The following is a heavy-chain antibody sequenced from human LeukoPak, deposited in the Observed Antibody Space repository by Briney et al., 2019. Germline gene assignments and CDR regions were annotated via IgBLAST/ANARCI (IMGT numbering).Heavy chain of an antibody. D-gene: IGHD3-3*01. V-gene: IGHV3-23*01. CDR2: ISGSGGST. CDR3: AKAPTPGYYDFWSGYSPYYYGMDV. J-gene: IGHJ6*02. CDR1: GFTFSSYA. Sequence: PGGSLRLSCAASGFTFSSYAMSWVRQAPGKGLEWVSAISGSGGSTYYADSVKGRFTISRDNSKNTLYPQMNSLRAEDTAVYYCAKAPTPGYYDFWSGYSPYYYGMDVWGQGTTVTVSS.